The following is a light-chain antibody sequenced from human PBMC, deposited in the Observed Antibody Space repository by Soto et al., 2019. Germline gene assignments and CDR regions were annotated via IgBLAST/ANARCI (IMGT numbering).Light chain of an antibody. Sequence: QAVVTQPPSASGTPGQRVTISCSGSSSNIGSNTVNWYQQLPGTAPKLLIYSNNQWPSGVPGRFSGSKSGTSASLAISGLQSEDEAIYYCAAWDDSLNGVVFGGGTQLTVL. CDR2: SNN. CDR3: AAWDDSLNGVV. CDR1: SSNIGSNT. J-gene: IGLJ2*01. V-gene: IGLV1-44*01.